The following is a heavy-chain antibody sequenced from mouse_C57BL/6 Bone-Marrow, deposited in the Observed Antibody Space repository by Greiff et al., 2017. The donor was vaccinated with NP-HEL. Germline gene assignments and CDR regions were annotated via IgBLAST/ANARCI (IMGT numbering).Heavy chain of an antibody. Sequence: VQLQQSGPELVKPGASVKISCKASGYSFTGYYMNWVKQSPEKSLEWIGEINPSTGGTTYNQKFKAKATLTVDKSSSTAYMQLKSLTSEDSAVYYCARKRVYYGSSYRYYAMDYWGQGTSVTVSS. CDR2: INPSTGGT. D-gene: IGHD1-1*01. CDR1: GYSFTGYY. CDR3: ARKRVYYGSSYRYYAMDY. J-gene: IGHJ4*01. V-gene: IGHV1-42*01.